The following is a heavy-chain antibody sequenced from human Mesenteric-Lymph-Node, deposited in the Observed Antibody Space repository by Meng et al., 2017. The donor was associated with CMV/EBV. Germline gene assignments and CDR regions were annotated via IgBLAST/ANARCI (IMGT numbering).Heavy chain of an antibody. CDR1: GYPFNSDY. Sequence: SCKASGYPFNSDYMHWVRQAPGQGLEWMGIINPSAGGTSYAQRFEGRVTMTRDTSTSTVYMELSSLRSADTAVYYCAREAQTNGFDSWGQGTLVTVSS. J-gene: IGHJ4*02. CDR2: INPSAGGT. CDR3: AREAQTNGFDS. D-gene: IGHD4-17*01. V-gene: IGHV1-46*02.